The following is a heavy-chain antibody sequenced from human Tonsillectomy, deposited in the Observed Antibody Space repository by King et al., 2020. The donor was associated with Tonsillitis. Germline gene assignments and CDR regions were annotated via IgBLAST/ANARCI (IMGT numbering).Heavy chain of an antibody. J-gene: IGHJ4*02. CDR2: ISYDGSDK. V-gene: IGHV3-30*18. D-gene: IGHD2-2*01. CDR3: AKDTHYCSSSSCPFDK. CDR1: GFFFGSYG. Sequence: VQLVESGGGVVQPGRSLRLSCAASGFFFGSYGMYWVRQAPGKGLEWVAFISYDGSDKYYADSVKGRFTISRDNSNNTLYVEMNSLRDEDTAVYYCAKDTHYCSSSSCPFDKWGQGTLVAVSS.